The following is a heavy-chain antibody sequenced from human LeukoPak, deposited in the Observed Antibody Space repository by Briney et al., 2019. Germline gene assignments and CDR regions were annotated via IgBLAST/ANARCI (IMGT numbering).Heavy chain of an antibody. Sequence: ASVKVSCKASGYTFTAYYVHWVRQAPGQGLEWMGWVNPNSGVTNHAQKFQGRVTTTRDTSISTAYMELSRLRSDDTAVYYCARDSEVRGVIDYWGQGTLVTVSS. CDR1: GYTFTAYY. D-gene: IGHD3-10*01. CDR3: ARDSEVRGVIDY. J-gene: IGHJ4*02. V-gene: IGHV1-2*02. CDR2: VNPNSGVT.